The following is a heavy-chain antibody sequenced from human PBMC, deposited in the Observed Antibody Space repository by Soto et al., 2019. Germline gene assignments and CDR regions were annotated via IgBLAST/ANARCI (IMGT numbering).Heavy chain of an antibody. CDR1: GGSISSGRYY. J-gene: IGHJ6*02. D-gene: IGHD3-10*01. CDR2: IYYSGST. CDR3: ASTGGSGTIYHYYHGMDV. V-gene: IGHV4-39*01. Sequence: SLTRSLTWTVSGGSISSGRYYWGWIRKPPGKGLEWIGSIYYSGSTYYNPSLKSRVTISVDTSKNQFSLKLSSVTAADTAVYYCASTGGSGTIYHYYHGMDVWRPGNTVT.